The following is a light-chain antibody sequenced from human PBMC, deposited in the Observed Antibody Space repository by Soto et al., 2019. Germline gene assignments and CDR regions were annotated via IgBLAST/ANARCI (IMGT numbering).Light chain of an antibody. J-gene: IGKJ1*01. CDR2: KAS. V-gene: IGKV1-5*03. CDR1: ESINSW. Sequence: DIQLTQSPSTLSASVGDTVTITCRASESINSWLAWYQQKPGKAPNLLMNKASTLEPGVPSRFSGSGSGTEFTLTISSLQPADFATYYCQQYNSYSTFGQGTKVEIK. CDR3: QQYNSYST.